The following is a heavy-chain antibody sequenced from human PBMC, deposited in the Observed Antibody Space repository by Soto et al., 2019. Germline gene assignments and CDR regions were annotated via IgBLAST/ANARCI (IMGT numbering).Heavy chain of an antibody. CDR2: IIPIFGTA. D-gene: IGHD2-2*01. J-gene: IGHJ5*02. Sequence: QVQLVQSGAEVKKPGSSVKVSCKASGGTFSSYAISWVRQAPGQGLEWMGGIIPIFGTANYAQKFQGRVTITADESTSTAYMELSSLRSEDTAVYYCARVRPWGYCISTSCLGWFDPWGQGTLVTVSS. CDR3: ARVRPWGYCISTSCLGWFDP. CDR1: GGTFSSYA. V-gene: IGHV1-69*12.